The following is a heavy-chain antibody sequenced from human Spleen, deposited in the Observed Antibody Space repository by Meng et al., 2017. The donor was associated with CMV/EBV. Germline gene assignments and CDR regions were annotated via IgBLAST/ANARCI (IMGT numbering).Heavy chain of an antibody. Sequence: ASVKVSCKASGYTFSSYGVSWVRLAPGQGLEWMGWIGGYNGKTNYKQKFQDRVTMTIDTSKGTAYMELRSLKSHDTAVYYCARGAARNIITLFGVVVRSNYGMDVWGQGTTVTVSS. J-gene: IGHJ6*02. CDR1: GYTFSSYG. D-gene: IGHD3-3*01. V-gene: IGHV1-18*01. CDR2: IGGYNGKT. CDR3: ARGAARNIITLFGVVVRSNYGMDV.